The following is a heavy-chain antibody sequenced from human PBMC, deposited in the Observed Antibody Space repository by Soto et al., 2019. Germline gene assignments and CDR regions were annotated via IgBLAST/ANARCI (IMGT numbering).Heavy chain of an antibody. D-gene: IGHD3-22*01. CDR2: IYSGGST. V-gene: IGHV3-53*01. Sequence: GGSLRLSCAASGFTVSSNYMSLVRQAPGKGLEWVSVIYSGGSTYYADSVKGRFTSSRDNSKNTLYLQMNSLRAEDTAGYYCATNSPYYYDSSGYYSPRIDYWGQGTMVTVSS. CDR1: GFTVSSNY. CDR3: ATNSPYYYDSSGYYSPRIDY. J-gene: IGHJ4*02.